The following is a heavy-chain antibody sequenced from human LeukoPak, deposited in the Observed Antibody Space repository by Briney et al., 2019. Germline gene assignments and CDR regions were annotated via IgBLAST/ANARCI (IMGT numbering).Heavy chain of an antibody. Sequence: PGGSLRLSCAASGFTFSSYAMHWVRQAPGKGLEWVAVISYDGSNKYYADSVKGRFTISRDNAKNSLYLQMNTLRAEDTAVYYCARDTGMVEIDYWGQGTMVTVSS. CDR3: ARDTGMVEIDY. V-gene: IGHV3-30*04. CDR1: GFTFSSYA. J-gene: IGHJ4*02. CDR2: ISYDGSNK. D-gene: IGHD5-18*01.